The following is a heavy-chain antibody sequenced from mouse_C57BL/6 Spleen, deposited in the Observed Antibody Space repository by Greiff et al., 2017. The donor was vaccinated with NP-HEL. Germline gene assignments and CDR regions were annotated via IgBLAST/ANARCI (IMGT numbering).Heavy chain of an antibody. D-gene: IGHD1-1*01. Sequence: QVQLKESGAELVRPGASVTLSCKASGYTFTDYEMHWVKQTPVHGLEWIGAIDPETGGTAYNQKFKGKAILTADKSSSPAYMELRSLTSEDSAVYYGTREGGVYYGSSSYYFDSWGQGTTLTVSS. V-gene: IGHV1-15*01. CDR3: TREGGVYYGSSSYYFDS. CDR2: IDPETGGT. CDR1: GYTFTDYE. J-gene: IGHJ2*01.